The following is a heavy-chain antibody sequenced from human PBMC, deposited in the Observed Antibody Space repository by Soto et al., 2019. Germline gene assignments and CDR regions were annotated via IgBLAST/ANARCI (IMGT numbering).Heavy chain of an antibody. V-gene: IGHV3-30-3*01. J-gene: IGHJ5*02. CDR2: ISYDGTNI. CDR1: GFTLTSYA. CDR3: ARRGYCSGGPCSNWFEP. Sequence: QVHLVESGGGVVQPGGSLRLSCAASGFTLTSYAMHWVRQAPGKGLEWVALISYDGTNIYYADSVKGRFSISRDISENTLYLQMNTLRTDDTAVYYCARRGYCSGGPCSNWFEPWGQGTMVTVSS. D-gene: IGHD2-15*01.